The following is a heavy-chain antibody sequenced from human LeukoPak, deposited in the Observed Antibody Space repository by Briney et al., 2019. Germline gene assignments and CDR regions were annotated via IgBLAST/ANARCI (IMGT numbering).Heavy chain of an antibody. Sequence: GGSLRLSCVASGFTVSSNYMSWVRQAPGKGLEWVSVIYSGGSTYYADSVKGRFTISRDNSKNTLYLQMNSLRAEDTAVYYCARVGGWPYYFDYWGQGTLVTVSS. CDR3: ARVGGWPYYFDY. V-gene: IGHV3-53*01. J-gene: IGHJ4*02. D-gene: IGHD6-19*01. CDR1: GFTVSSNY. CDR2: IYSGGST.